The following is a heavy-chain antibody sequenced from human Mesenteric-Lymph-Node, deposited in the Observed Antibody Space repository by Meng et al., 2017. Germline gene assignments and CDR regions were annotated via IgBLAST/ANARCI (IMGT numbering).Heavy chain of an antibody. CDR1: GFTFRTFW. D-gene: IGHD5-12*01. V-gene: IGHV3-74*01. CDR3: ATGGSGYYGY. Sequence: VQVVEVGGVVVLPVQFLRLSCAASGFTFRTFWMHWVLQAPGKGLVWVSRMNGDASSTNYADSVKGRFIISRDNAKNTLYLQMSSLTAEDTAVYFCATGGSGYYGYWGQGTLVTVSS. CDR2: MNGDASST. J-gene: IGHJ4*02.